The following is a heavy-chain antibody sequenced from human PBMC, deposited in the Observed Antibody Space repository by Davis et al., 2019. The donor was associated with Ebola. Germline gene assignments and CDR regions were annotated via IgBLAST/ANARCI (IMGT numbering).Heavy chain of an antibody. CDR3: AKYLDTSAYWGYYDY. CDR1: GFTFSDYT. D-gene: IGHD3-22*01. CDR2: ISSSGRGDI. Sequence: GESLKISCAASGFTFSDYTMNWVRQAPGKGLEWVAFISSSGRGDIFYTDSVKGRFTISRDNSKNTLYLQMDSLRAADTAVYYCAKYLDTSAYWGYYDYWGQGNLVTVTS. V-gene: IGHV3-23*01. J-gene: IGHJ4*02.